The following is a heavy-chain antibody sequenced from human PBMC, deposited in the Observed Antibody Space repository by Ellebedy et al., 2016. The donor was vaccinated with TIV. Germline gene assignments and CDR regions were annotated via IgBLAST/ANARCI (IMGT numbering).Heavy chain of an antibody. CDR1: GFTFSSYG. CDR3: ASELCSGGSCYFALDY. J-gene: IGHJ4*02. D-gene: IGHD2-15*01. Sequence: GGSLRLSCAASGFTFSSYGMHWVRQAPGKGLEWVAGISYDGSNKYYADSVKGRFTISRGNAKNSLYLQMNSLRAEDTAVYYCASELCSGGSCYFALDYWGQGTLVTVSS. CDR2: ISYDGSNK. V-gene: IGHV3-30*03.